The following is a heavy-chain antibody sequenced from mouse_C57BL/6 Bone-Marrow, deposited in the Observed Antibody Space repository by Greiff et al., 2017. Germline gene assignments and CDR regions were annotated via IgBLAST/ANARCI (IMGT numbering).Heavy chain of an antibody. Sequence: VQGVESGAELAKPGASVKLSCKASGYTFTSYWMHWVKQRPGQGLEWIGYINPSSGYTKYNQKFKDKATLTADKSSSTAYMQLSSLTYEDSAVYYCARGYYGNYAYWYFDVWGTGTTVTVSS. CDR1: GYTFTSYW. CDR3: ARGYYGNYAYWYFDV. J-gene: IGHJ1*03. CDR2: INPSSGYT. V-gene: IGHV1-7*01. D-gene: IGHD2-1*01.